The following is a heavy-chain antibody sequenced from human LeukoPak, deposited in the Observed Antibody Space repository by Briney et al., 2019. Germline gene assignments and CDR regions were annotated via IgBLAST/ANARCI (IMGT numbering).Heavy chain of an antibody. CDR3: ARGVGGLGSYYYYGMDV. CDR1: GGSISSSSYY. D-gene: IGHD2-15*01. CDR2: IYYSGST. Sequence: SETLSLTCTVSGGSISSSSYYWGWIRQPPGKGLEWIGSIYYSGSTYYNPSLKSRVTISVDTSKDQFSLKLRSVTAADTAVYYCARGVGGLGSYYYYGMDVWGQGTTVTVSS. V-gene: IGHV4-39*07. J-gene: IGHJ6*02.